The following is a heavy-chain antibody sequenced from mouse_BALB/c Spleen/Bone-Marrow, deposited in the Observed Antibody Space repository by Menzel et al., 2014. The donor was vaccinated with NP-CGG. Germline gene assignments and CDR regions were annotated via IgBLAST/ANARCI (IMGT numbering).Heavy chain of an antibody. V-gene: IGHV1-26*01. CDR3: ARRDYGPAWFAY. J-gene: IGHJ3*01. Sequence: EVQLQQSGPELVKPGASVKISCKTSGYTFSESTTHWVKQSHGKSLEWIGGINPNNGATSYKQKFKGKAILTVEKSSSTALLELRSLTSEDSAVYYCARRDYGPAWFAYWGQGTLVTVSA. CDR2: INPNNGAT. CDR1: GYTFSEST. D-gene: IGHD1-1*01.